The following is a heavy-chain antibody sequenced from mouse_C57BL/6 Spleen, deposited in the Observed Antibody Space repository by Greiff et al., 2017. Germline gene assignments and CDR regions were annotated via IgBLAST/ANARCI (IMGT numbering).Heavy chain of an antibody. D-gene: IGHD2-5*01. CDR2: IDPSDSYT. CDR3: ARAGGLYSNYDY. Sequence: VQLQQPGAELVMPGASVKLSCKASGYTFTSYWMHWVKQRPGQGLEWIGEIDPSDSYTNYNQKFKGKSTLTVDKSSSTAYMQLSSLTSEDSAVYYCARAGGLYSNYDYGGQGTTLTVSS. J-gene: IGHJ2*01. V-gene: IGHV1-69*01. CDR1: GYTFTSYW.